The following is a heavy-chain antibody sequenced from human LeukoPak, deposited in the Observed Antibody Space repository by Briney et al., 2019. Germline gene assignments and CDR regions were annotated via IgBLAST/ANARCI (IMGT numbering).Heavy chain of an antibody. Sequence: SETLSLTCTVSGGSISGYYWSWIRQPPGKGLEWIGEINHSGSTNYNPSLKSRVTISVDTSKNQFSLKLSSVTAADTAVYYCARGHTLPTTQDAFDIWGQGTMVTVSS. D-gene: IGHD1-14*01. J-gene: IGHJ3*02. CDR3: ARGHTLPTTQDAFDI. CDR1: GGSISGYY. CDR2: INHSGST. V-gene: IGHV4-34*01.